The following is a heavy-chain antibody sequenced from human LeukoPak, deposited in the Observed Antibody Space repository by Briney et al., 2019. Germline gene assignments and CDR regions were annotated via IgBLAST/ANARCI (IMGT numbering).Heavy chain of an antibody. Sequence: GGSLRLSCEASGFTFSDYYMSWVRQAPGKGLEWVSYISGSSGYTKYVDSVKGRFTISRDNAKNSLYLQVNSLRAEDTAVYYCARHRVSFNWFDPWGQGTLVTVSS. J-gene: IGHJ5*01. CDR3: ARHRVSFNWFDP. CDR1: GFTFSDYY. V-gene: IGHV3-11*06. CDR2: ISGSSGYT.